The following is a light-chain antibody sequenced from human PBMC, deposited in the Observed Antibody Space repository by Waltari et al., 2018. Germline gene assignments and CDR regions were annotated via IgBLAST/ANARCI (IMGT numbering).Light chain of an antibody. CDR1: QSVLYSSNNKDY. CDR2: WAS. Sequence: DIVMTQSPDSLAVSLGERATINCKSSQSVLYSSNNKDYLSWFQQKPGHPPKLLIYWASTRESGVPDRVRGSGSGTDFTLTISSLQAEDVAVYYCQQYYSTPRTFGQGTKVEIK. CDR3: QQYYSTPRT. V-gene: IGKV4-1*01. J-gene: IGKJ1*01.